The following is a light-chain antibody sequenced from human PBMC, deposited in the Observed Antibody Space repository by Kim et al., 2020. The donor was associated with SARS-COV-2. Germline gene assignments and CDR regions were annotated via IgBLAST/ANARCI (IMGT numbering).Light chain of an antibody. CDR2: TNT. Sequence: GQRVTISCSGSDSNIGSNTVSWFQHVPGKAPKLIIHTNTQRPSGVPDRFSASKSGTSASLAISGLQSEDEAEYYCSARDDTLNGWVFGGGTKVTVL. J-gene: IGLJ3*02. V-gene: IGLV1-44*01. CDR3: SARDDTLNGWV. CDR1: DSNIGSNT.